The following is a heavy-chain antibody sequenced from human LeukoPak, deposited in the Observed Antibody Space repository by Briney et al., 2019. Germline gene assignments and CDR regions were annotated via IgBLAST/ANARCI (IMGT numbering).Heavy chain of an antibody. CDR1: GFTFSSYA. CDR3: TRRLDD. V-gene: IGHV3-7*01. J-gene: IGHJ4*02. D-gene: IGHD3-16*01. CDR2: IKHDESEK. Sequence: GGLRLSCAASGFTFSSYAMHWVRQAPGKGLEWVANIKHDESEKNYLDSVKGRFTISRDNAQNSLYLQMNGLRVEDTAVYYCTRRLDDWGQGTLVTVSS.